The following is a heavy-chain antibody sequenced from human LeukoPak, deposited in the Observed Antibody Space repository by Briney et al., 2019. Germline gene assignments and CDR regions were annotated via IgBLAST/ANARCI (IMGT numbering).Heavy chain of an antibody. CDR1: GFTFSSYA. CDR2: ISSNGGST. J-gene: IGHJ4*02. D-gene: IGHD1-14*01. CDR3: ATQQGGNPAY. V-gene: IGHV3-64D*06. Sequence: PGGSLRLSCSASGFTFSSYAMHWVRQAPGKGLEYVSAISSNGGSTYYADSVKGRFTISRDNSKNTLYLQMSSLRAEDTAAYYYATQQGGNPAYWGQGTLVTVSS.